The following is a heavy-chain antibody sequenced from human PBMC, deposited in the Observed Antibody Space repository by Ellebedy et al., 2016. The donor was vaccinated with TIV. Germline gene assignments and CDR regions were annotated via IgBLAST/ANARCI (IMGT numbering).Heavy chain of an antibody. CDR1: AGTFSSYS. D-gene: IGHD7-27*01. J-gene: IGHJ3*02. CDR3: ARAPPPRGDRSADAFDI. Sequence: AASVKVSCKASAGTFSSYSINWVRQPPGQGLEWMGRIIPILDITNYAQNFQGSVTITADKSTSTAYMELSSLRSEDTAVYYCARAPPPRGDRSADAFDIWGQGTMVTVSS. V-gene: IGHV1-69*04. CDR2: IIPILDIT.